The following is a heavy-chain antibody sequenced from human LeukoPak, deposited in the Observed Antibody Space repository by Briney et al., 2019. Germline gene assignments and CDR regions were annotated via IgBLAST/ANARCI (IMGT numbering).Heavy chain of an antibody. D-gene: IGHD5-24*01. V-gene: IGHV3-43*01. Sequence: PGGSLRLSCAASGLTFGDYSMHWVRQPPGKGLEWVSFISRDGDNTYYADSVKGRFTISRDNSKNSLSLQMNSLTTDDTALYYCAKGDGQNGCFDYWGQGTLVTVSS. J-gene: IGHJ4*02. CDR2: ISRDGDNT. CDR1: GLTFGDYS. CDR3: AKGDGQNGCFDY.